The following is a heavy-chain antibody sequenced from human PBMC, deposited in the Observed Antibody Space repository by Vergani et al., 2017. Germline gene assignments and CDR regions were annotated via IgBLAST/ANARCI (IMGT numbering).Heavy chain of an antibody. V-gene: IGHV4-61*02. CDR1: GGSISSGSYY. CDR3: ARTTSGYDYLHGYYYYMDV. CDR2: IYTSGST. D-gene: IGHD5-12*01. Sequence: QVQLQESGPGLVKPSQTLSLTCTVSGGSISSGSYYWSWIRQPAGKGLEWIGRIYTSGSTNYNPSLKSRVTISVDTSKNQFSLKVSSVTAADTAVYYCARTTSGYDYLHGYYYYMDVWGKGTTVTVSS. J-gene: IGHJ6*03.